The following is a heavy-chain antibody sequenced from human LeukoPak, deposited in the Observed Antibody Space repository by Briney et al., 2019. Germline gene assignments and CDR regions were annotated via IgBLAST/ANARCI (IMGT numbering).Heavy chain of an antibody. Sequence: PGGSLRLSCAASGFTFSNYNINWVRQAPGKGLEWVSYTSSSSTITYYADSVKGRFTISRDNAKNSLYLQVNSLRDEDTAVYYCARAYYYGPRYYFDYWGQGTLVTVSS. CDR3: ARAYYYGPRYYFDY. CDR1: GFTFSNYN. CDR2: TSSSSTIT. D-gene: IGHD3-10*01. V-gene: IGHV3-48*02. J-gene: IGHJ4*02.